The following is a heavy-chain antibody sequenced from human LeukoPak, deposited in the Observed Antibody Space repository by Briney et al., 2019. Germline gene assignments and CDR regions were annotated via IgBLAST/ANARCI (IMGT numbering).Heavy chain of an antibody. V-gene: IGHV4-59*08. CDR1: GDSINNYY. CDR2: IYYSGST. CDR3: ARLPQKCPLFPHDYGDYGLCAFDI. Sequence: KASETLSLTCTVSGDSINNYYGGWIRQPPGKGRGWDGYIYYSGSTKYNHSLKGGVTISVDTYKKQFSLKMSLLTGADTAVYYCARLPQKCPLFPHDYGDYGLCAFDIWGQGTMVTVSS. D-gene: IGHD4-17*01. J-gene: IGHJ3*02.